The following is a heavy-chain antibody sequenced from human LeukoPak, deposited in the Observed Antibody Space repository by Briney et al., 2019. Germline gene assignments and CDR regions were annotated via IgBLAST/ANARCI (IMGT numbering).Heavy chain of an antibody. Sequence: GGSLRLSCAASGFTVSSNYMSWVRQAPGKGLEWVSVIYSGGSTYYADSVKGRFTISRDNSKNTLYLQMNSLRAEDTAVYYCARDDNWNHGGFDYWGQGTLVTVSS. D-gene: IGHD1-14*01. CDR3: ARDDNWNHGGFDY. CDR2: IYSGGST. CDR1: GFTVSSNY. V-gene: IGHV3-53*01. J-gene: IGHJ4*02.